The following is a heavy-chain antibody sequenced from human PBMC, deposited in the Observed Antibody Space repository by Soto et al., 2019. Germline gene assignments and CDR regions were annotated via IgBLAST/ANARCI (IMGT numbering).Heavy chain of an antibody. CDR3: AKVGHTMVRGGYPPDYYYYGMDV. J-gene: IGHJ6*02. D-gene: IGHD3-10*01. CDR1: GFTFSSYG. CDR2: ISYDGSNK. V-gene: IGHV3-30*18. Sequence: GGSLRLSCAASGFTFSSYGMHWVRQAPGKGLEWVAVISYDGSNKYYADSVKGRFTISRDNSKNTLYLQMNSLRAEDTAVYYCAKVGHTMVRGGYPPDYYYYGMDVWGQGTTVTVSS.